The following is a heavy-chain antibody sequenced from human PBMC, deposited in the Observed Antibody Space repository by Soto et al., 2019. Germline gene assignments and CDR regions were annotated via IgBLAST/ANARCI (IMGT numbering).Heavy chain of an antibody. Sequence: QVQRQESGPRLLKPSETLSLTWTVSGGCLRGYYCSWFRQPPGKGLEWVGYTNYSGDTYYNPSLESRVTMSVDTSNNQYSLMINSLTATDTAVYYCARQGYGGLHGLVDVWGQGTTVTVSS. CDR2: TNYSGDT. CDR3: ARQGYGGLHGLVDV. D-gene: IGHD3-10*01. V-gene: IGHV4-59*08. CDR1: GGCLRGYY. J-gene: IGHJ6*02.